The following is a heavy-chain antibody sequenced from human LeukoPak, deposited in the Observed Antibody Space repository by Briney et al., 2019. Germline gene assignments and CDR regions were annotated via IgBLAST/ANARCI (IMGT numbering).Heavy chain of an antibody. D-gene: IGHD2-21*01. CDR2: INPNSGDT. V-gene: IGHV1-2*02. J-gene: IGHJ6*03. CDR1: GYTFTGYY. CDR3: AREAPSTKLRYMDV. Sequence: ASVKVSCKASGYTFTGYYIHWVRQAPGQGLEWMGWINPNSGDTNYAQTLQGRVTMTRDTSISTAYMELSSLRSDDTAVYYCAREAPSTKLRYMDVWGKGTTVTVSS.